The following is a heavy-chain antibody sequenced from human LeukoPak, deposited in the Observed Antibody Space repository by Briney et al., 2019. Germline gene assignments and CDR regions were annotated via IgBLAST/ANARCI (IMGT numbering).Heavy chain of an antibody. CDR3: AKQDTITMIVVVTT. V-gene: IGHV3-30-3*02. Sequence: PGRSLRLSCAASGFTFSSYAMHWVRQAPGKGLEWVAVISYDGSNKYYADSVKGRFTISRDNSKNTLYLQMNSLRAEDTAVYYCAKQDTITMIVVVTTWGQGTLVTVSS. J-gene: IGHJ4*02. CDR2: ISYDGSNK. CDR1: GFTFSSYA. D-gene: IGHD3-22*01.